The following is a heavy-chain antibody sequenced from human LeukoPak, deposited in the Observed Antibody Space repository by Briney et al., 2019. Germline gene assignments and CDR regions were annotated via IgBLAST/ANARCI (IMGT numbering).Heavy chain of an antibody. CDR2: ISYDGSNK. J-gene: IGHJ4*02. V-gene: IGHV3-30*18. D-gene: IGHD4-23*01. Sequence: GGSLRLCCAASGFTFSSYGMHWVRQAPGKGLEWVAVISYDGSNKYYADSVKGRFTISRDNSKNTLYLQMNSLRAEDTAVYYCANSINGGNFDYWGQGTLVTVSS. CDR3: ANSINGGNFDY. CDR1: GFTFSSYG.